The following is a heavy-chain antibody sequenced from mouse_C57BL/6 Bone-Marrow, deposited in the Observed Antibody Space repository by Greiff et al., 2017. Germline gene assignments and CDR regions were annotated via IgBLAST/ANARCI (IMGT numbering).Heavy chain of an antibody. CDR1: GFTFSDYG. CDR3: AAVDSSGYYYAMDY. J-gene: IGHJ4*01. CDR2: ISSGSSTI. Sequence: EVKLVESGGGLVKPGGSLKLSCAASGFTFSDYGMHWVRQAPEKGLEWVAYISSGSSTIYYADTVKGRFTISRDNAKNTLFLQMTSLRSEDTAMYYCAAVDSSGYYYAMDYWGQGTSVTVSS. D-gene: IGHD3-2*02. V-gene: IGHV5-17*01.